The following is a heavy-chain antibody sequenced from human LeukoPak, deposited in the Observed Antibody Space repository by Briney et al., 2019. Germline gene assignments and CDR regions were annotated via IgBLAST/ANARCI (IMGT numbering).Heavy chain of an antibody. CDR3: ARVAGTRSDFEY. CDR2: MNPNSGNT. V-gene: IGHV1-8*01. CDR1: GYTFTSYD. Sequence: GASVKVSCKASGYTFTSYDINWVRQATGQGLEWMGWMNPNSGNTGYAQKFQGRVTMTRNTSISTAYMELSSLRSEDAAVYYCARVAGTRSDFEYWGQGTLVTVSS. J-gene: IGHJ4*02. D-gene: IGHD6-13*01.